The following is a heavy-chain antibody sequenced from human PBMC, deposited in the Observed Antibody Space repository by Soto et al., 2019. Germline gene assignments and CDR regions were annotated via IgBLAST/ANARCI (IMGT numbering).Heavy chain of an antibody. Sequence: PSETLSLTCTVSGGSFKSGSYYWSWVRQPPGKGLEWIGYVYYTGRTSYSPSLKSRVTISADTSKNQFSLILTSVTTADTAVYYSARDYDYFDHWGQGSLVTVSS. V-gene: IGHV4-61*01. D-gene: IGHD3-16*01. CDR2: VYYTGRT. J-gene: IGHJ4*02. CDR3: ARDYDYFDH. CDR1: GGSFKSGSYY.